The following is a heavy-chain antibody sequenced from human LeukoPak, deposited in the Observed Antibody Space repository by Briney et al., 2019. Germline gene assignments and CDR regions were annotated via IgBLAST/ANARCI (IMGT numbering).Heavy chain of an antibody. V-gene: IGHV1-2*02. J-gene: IGHJ4*02. D-gene: IGHD6-19*01. CDR3: AKDSWLAVAGTLDY. CDR2: INPNSGGT. Sequence: ASVKVSCRASEYTFTGYYMHWVRQAPGQGLEWMGWINPNSGGTNYAQKFQGRVTMTRDTSISTAYMELSSLRAEDTAVYYCAKDSWLAVAGTLDYWGQGTLVTVSS. CDR1: EYTFTGYY.